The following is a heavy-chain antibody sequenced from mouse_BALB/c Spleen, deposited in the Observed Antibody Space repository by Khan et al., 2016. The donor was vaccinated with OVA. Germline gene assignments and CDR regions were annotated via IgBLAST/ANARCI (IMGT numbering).Heavy chain of an antibody. CDR3: TRPAYDGYYDY. D-gene: IGHD2-3*01. Sequence: VQLQESGPELVRPGVSVKISCKGSGYTFTDYAMHWVKQSHAKSLEWIGLISTYSGNTNYRQKFKGKATMTVDKSSSTAYMELARLTSEDSAIYSCTRPAYDGYYDYWGQGTTLTVSS. CDR2: ISTYSGNT. J-gene: IGHJ2*01. CDR1: GYTFTDYA. V-gene: IGHV1S137*01.